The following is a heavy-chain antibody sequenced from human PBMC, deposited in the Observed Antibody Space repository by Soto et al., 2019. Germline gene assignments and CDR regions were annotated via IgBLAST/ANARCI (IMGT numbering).Heavy chain of an antibody. CDR2: IIPMFGTA. CDR3: SSVGPAHYYDSSGYYSPLDY. J-gene: IGHJ4*02. CDR1: GDTFSSYA. D-gene: IGHD3-22*01. V-gene: IGHV1-69*01. Sequence: QVQLVQSGAEVKKPGSSMKVSCKASGDTFSSYAINWVRQAPGQGLEWMGGIIPMFGTANYAQKFKGRVTINAGESTSTVYMELSSLRSEDTAVYYCSSVGPAHYYDSSGYYSPLDYWGQGTLVTVSS.